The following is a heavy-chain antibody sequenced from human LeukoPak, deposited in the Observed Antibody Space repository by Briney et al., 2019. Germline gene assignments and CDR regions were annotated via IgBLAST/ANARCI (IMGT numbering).Heavy chain of an antibody. Sequence: SETLSLTCSVSGGSIDSYYLHWIRQPAGKGLEWIGRIYTNGNNNYNPSLKSRVTMSVDKSKNQVYMQLSSVNAADTAVYYCARGSREMATIFDRWGQGTLVTVSS. CDR3: ARGSREMATIFDR. CDR2: IYTNGNN. J-gene: IGHJ4*02. D-gene: IGHD5-24*01. CDR1: GGSIDSYY. V-gene: IGHV4-4*07.